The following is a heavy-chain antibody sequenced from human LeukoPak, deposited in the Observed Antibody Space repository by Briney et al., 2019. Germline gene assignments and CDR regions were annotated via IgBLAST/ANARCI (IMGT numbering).Heavy chain of an antibody. Sequence: PGGSLRLPCAASGFTFSSYGMHWVRQAPGKGLEWVAFIRYDGSNKYYADSVKGRFTISRDNSKNTLYLQMNSLRAEDTAVYYCARSTMVRGVRYFDYWGQGTLVTVSS. J-gene: IGHJ4*02. CDR1: GFTFSSYG. CDR3: ARSTMVRGVRYFDY. D-gene: IGHD3-10*01. CDR2: IRYDGSNK. V-gene: IGHV3-30*02.